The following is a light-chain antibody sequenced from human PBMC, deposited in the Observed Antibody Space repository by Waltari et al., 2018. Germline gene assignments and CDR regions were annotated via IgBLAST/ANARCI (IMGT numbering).Light chain of an antibody. CDR3: QHYGTSPYT. Sequence: EFVLTQSPGTLSLSPGERVTLSCRASQIVISNYLAWYQQKRGHAPRLLISGASNRATGIPDRFSGSGSGTEFTLTISRLEPEDFAVYYCQHYGTSPYTFGQGTKLEFK. CDR2: GAS. J-gene: IGKJ2*01. CDR1: QIVISNY. V-gene: IGKV3-20*01.